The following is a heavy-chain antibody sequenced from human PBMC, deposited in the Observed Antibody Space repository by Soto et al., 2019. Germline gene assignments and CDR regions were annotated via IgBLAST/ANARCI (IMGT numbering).Heavy chain of an antibody. V-gene: IGHV3-30*18. CDR2: ISAGGNTK. CDR1: GFTLSNIG. CDR3: AKESGGERYAAYFDY. J-gene: IGHJ4*02. Sequence: VHLVESGGGLVQPGGSLRLSCAASGFTLSNIGMQWVRQAPGKGLEWVAVISAGGNTKYYADSVKGRFTISRDNSKNTLFLQMNSLRTEDTAMYYCAKESGGERYAAYFDYWGQGTLVTVSS. D-gene: IGHD2-21*01.